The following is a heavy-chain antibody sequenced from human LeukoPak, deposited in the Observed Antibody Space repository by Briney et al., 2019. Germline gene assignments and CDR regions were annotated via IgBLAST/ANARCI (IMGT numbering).Heavy chain of an antibody. V-gene: IGHV3-21*04. D-gene: IGHD6-13*01. Sequence: GGSLRLSCPASGFTFSSYTMNWVRQAPGKGLEWVSSISGRSTYIFYADSVKGRFTISRDNAKNSLSLQTNSLRAEDTAVYYCARADRYGTTWYGRVDYWGQGTLVTVSS. J-gene: IGHJ4*02. CDR1: GFTFSSYT. CDR3: ARADRYGTTWYGRVDY. CDR2: ISGRSTYI.